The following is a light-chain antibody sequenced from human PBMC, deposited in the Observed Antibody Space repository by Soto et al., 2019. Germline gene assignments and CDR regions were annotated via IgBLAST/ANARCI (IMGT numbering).Light chain of an antibody. CDR2: DAF. CDR3: QQYNTYWT. Sequence: DIQMTQSPSTLSASVGDRVTITCRASQSIGRWLAWYQQKPGKAPKLLVFDAFDLQSGVPSRFSGSGSGTEFTLTISSLQPVDFATYYCQQYNTYWTSGQGTNVEIK. J-gene: IGKJ1*01. CDR1: QSIGRW. V-gene: IGKV1-5*01.